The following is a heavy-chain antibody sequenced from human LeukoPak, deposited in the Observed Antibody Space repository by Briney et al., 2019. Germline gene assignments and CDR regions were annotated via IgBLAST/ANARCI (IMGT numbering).Heavy chain of an antibody. CDR3: ARELAARPSGDAFDI. CDR2: ISSSSSYI. Sequence: GGSLRLSCAASGFTFSSYNMNWVRQAPGKGREWVSSISSSSSYIYYADSVKGRFTISRDDAKNSLYLQMNSLRAEDTAVYYCARELAARPSGDAFDIWGQGTMVTVSS. D-gene: IGHD6-6*01. J-gene: IGHJ3*02. V-gene: IGHV3-21*01. CDR1: GFTFSSYN.